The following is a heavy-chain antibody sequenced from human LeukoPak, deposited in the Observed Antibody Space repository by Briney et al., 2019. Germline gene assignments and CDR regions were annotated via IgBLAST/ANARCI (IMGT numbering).Heavy chain of an antibody. CDR3: AKTLRLGELWD. V-gene: IGHV4-39*01. J-gene: IGHJ4*02. CDR2: IYYSGSA. D-gene: IGHD3-16*01. CDR1: GGPISSNFYY. Sequence: SETLSLTCTVSGGPISSNFYYWGWIRQPPGKGLEWIGSIYYSGSAFYNPSLQGRVTVSIDTSNNQLSLSLTSVTGTDTAVYYCAKTLRLGELWDWGQGSLVTVSS.